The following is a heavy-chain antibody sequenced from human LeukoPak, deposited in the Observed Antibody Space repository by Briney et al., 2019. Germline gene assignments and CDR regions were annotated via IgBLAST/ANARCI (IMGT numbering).Heavy chain of an antibody. CDR1: GGSISSYY. CDR3: ARVTYYYDSSGYSSGSLNWFDP. Sequence: PSETLSLTCTVSGGSISSYYWSWIRQHPGKGPEWIGYINYSGSTYYKPSLKSRVTISVDTSKNQFSLKLSSVTAADTAVCYCARVTYYYDSSGYSSGSLNWFDPWGQGTLVTVSS. V-gene: IGHV4-59*12. D-gene: IGHD3-22*01. J-gene: IGHJ5*02. CDR2: INYSGST.